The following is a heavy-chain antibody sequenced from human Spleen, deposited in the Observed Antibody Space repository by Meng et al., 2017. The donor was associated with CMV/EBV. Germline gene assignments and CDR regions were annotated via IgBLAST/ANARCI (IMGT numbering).Heavy chain of an antibody. CDR2: IKSKTDGGTT. CDR1: GFTFSNAW. CDR3: ATERGGY. Sequence: GESLKISCVASGFTFSNAWMSWVRQAPGKGLEWVGRIKSKTDGGTTDYAAPVKGRFTISRDDSKNTLYLQMNSLKTEDTALYYCATERGGYWGQGTLVTVSS. V-gene: IGHV3-15*01. J-gene: IGHJ4*02. D-gene: IGHD3-16*01.